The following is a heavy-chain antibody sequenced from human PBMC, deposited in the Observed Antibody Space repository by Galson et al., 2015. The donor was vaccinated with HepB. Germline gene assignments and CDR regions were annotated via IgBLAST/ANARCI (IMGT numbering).Heavy chain of an antibody. V-gene: IGHV3-74*01. D-gene: IGHD2-2*01. Sequence: SLRLSCAASGFTFSRYWMHWVRQAPGKGLEWVSRIKSDESNTIYVDSVKGRFTISRDNAKNTLYLQMNSLRAEDTAVYFCARSARFCSSASCSDYYYGMDVWGQGTTVTVSS. CDR1: GFTFSRYW. J-gene: IGHJ6*02. CDR2: IKSDESNT. CDR3: ARSARFCSSASCSDYYYGMDV.